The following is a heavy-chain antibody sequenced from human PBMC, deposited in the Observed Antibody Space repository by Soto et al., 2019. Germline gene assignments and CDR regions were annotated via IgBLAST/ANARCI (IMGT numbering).Heavy chain of an antibody. CDR2: IYSGGTT. CDR1: GFTVSSSY. D-gene: IGHD3-16*01. V-gene: IGHV3-53*04. CDR3: ARVSAPGGYYYYMDV. J-gene: IGHJ6*03. Sequence: GGSLRLSCAASGFTVSSSYVSWVRQAPGKGLEWVSVIYSGGTTYYADSVKGRFTISRHNSKNTLYLQMNGLRAEDTAVYYCARVSAPGGYYYYMDVWGKGTTVTVSS.